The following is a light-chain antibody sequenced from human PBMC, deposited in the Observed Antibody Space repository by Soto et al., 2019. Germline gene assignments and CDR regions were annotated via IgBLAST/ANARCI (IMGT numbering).Light chain of an antibody. V-gene: IGLV2-14*01. J-gene: IGLJ3*02. CDR2: GVS. CDR3: SSYTSTYIWV. Sequence: QSALTQPASVSGSPGQSITISCTGTSSDIGSHNFVSWHQQHPGKAPKFIIYGVSNGPSGVSNRFSGSKSGNTASLTISGLQADDEADYYCSSYTSTYIWVFGGGTKLTVL. CDR1: SSDIGSHNF.